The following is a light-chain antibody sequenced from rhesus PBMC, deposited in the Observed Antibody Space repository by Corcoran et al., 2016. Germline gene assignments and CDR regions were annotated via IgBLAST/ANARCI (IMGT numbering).Light chain of an antibody. CDR3: QQYSNWPLT. Sequence: EIVMTQSPATLSLSPGERATLSCRASQSASSNLAWYQQKPGQAPSLLIYGASSRATGIPDRFSGSGSRTDFTLTIRSLEPEDFAVYYCQQYSNWPLTFGGGTKVAIK. J-gene: IGKJ4*01. CDR1: QSASSN. V-gene: IGKV3-42*03. CDR2: GAS.